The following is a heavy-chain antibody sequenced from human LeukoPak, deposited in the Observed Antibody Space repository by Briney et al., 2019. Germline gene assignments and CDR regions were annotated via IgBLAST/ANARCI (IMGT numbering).Heavy chain of an antibody. CDR3: ARHDEYSSNHVGLDY. D-gene: IGHD6-13*01. CDR1: GGSISSSSYY. Sequence: SETLSLTCTVSGGSISSSSYYWGWIRQPPGKGLEWIGSIYYSGSTYYNPSLKSRVTISVDTSKNHFSLKLTSVTVADTAVYYCARHDEYSSNHVGLDYWGQGTLVTVSS. V-gene: IGHV4-39*01. J-gene: IGHJ4*02. CDR2: IYYSGST.